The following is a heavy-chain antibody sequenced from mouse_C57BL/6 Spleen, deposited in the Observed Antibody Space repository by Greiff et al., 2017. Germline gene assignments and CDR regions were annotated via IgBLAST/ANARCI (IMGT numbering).Heavy chain of an antibody. Sequence: QVQLQQPGAELVRPGTSVKLSCKASGYTFTSYWMHWVKQRPGQGLEWIGVIDPSVSYTNYNQKFKGKATLTVDTSSSTAYMQLSSLTSEDSAVYYCARGGTAQASFDYWGQGTTLTVSS. CDR2: IDPSVSYT. D-gene: IGHD3-2*02. CDR3: ARGGTAQASFDY. V-gene: IGHV1-59*01. J-gene: IGHJ2*01. CDR1: GYTFTSYW.